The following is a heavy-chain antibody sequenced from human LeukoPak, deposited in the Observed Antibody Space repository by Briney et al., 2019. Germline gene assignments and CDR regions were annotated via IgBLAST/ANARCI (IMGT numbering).Heavy chain of an antibody. V-gene: IGHV4-34*01. CDR2: INHSGST. CDR3: ARSHYYDTSNYLVAFDI. CDR1: GGSFSGYY. D-gene: IGHD3-22*01. J-gene: IGHJ3*02. Sequence: KSSETLSLTCAVDGGSFSGYYWSWIRQPPGKGLEWIGEINHSGSTNYNPSLKSRVTISVDTSKNPFSLKLSSVTAADTAVYYCARSHYYDTSNYLVAFDIWGQGTKVPVSS.